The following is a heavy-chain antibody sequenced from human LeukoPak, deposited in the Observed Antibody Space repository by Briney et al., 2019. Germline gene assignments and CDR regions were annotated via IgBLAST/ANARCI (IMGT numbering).Heavy chain of an antibody. CDR3: ARSWMTTVVTRHGAFDI. CDR1: GGSFSDYY. J-gene: IGHJ3*02. CDR2: INHSGST. Sequence: PSETLSLTCGVYGGSFSDYYWSWIRQPPGKGLEWIGEINHSGSTSYNPSLKSRVTVSVDTSKNQFSLKLSSVTAADTAVYYCARSWMTTVVTRHGAFDIWGQGTMVTVSS. D-gene: IGHD4-23*01. V-gene: IGHV4-34*01.